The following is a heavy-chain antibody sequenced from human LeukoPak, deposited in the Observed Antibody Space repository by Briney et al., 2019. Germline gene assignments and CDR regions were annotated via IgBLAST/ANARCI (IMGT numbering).Heavy chain of an antibody. J-gene: IGHJ4*02. CDR2: IKQDGSEK. Sequence: GGSLRLSCAASGFTFSSYWMSWVRQAPGKGLEWVANIKQDGSEKYYVDSVKGRFTISRDNAKNSLYLQMNSLRAEDTAVYYCAREDYGSGSYYTVLDCWGQGTQVTVSS. CDR3: AREDYGSGSYYTVLDC. V-gene: IGHV3-7*01. CDR1: GFTFSSYW. D-gene: IGHD3-10*01.